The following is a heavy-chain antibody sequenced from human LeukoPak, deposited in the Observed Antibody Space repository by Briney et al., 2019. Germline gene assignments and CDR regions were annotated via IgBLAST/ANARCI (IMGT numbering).Heavy chain of an antibody. Sequence: GGSLRLSCAASGFTFSAYAMHWVRQAPGKGLEWVAVISYDGSNKYYADSVKGRFTISRDNSKNTLYLQMNTLRAEDTAVYYCAKDVSWNWFDPWGQGTLVTVSS. CDR2: ISYDGSNK. J-gene: IGHJ5*02. CDR1: GFTFSAYA. V-gene: IGHV3-30*18. CDR3: AKDVSWNWFDP.